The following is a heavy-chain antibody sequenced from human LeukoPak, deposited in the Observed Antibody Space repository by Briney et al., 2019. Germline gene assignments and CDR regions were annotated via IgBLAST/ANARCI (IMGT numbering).Heavy chain of an antibody. J-gene: IGHJ4*02. CDR3: AREGYSYGYYFDY. CDR2: ISYDGSNK. Sequence: GGSLRLSCAASGFTFSSYAMHWVRQAPGKGLEGVAVISYDGSNKYYADSVKGRFTISRDNSKNTLYLQMNSLRAEDTAVYYCAREGYSYGYYFDYWGQGTLVTVSS. D-gene: IGHD5-18*01. CDR1: GFTFSSYA. V-gene: IGHV3-30*04.